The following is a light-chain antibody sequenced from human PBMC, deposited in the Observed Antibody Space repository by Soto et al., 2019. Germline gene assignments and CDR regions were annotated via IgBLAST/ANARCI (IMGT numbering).Light chain of an antibody. V-gene: IGKV1-39*01. J-gene: IGKJ1*01. CDR1: QSISSY. Sequence: DIKMTQSPSSLSASVGDRVTITCRASQSISSYLNWYQQKPGKAPKLLLYAASSLQSGVTSRFSGSGSGTDFTLNISSLQCEDFGSYYCQQSYSDWTFGQGTKGEIK. CDR3: QQSYSDWT. CDR2: AAS.